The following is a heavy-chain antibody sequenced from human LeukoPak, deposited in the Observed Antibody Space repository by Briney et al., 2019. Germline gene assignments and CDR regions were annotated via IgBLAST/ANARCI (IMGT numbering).Heavy chain of an antibody. CDR2: IIPIFGIA. D-gene: IGHD3-22*01. CDR3: AREGGEAYYYDSSGYYYYDY. CDR1: GGTFSSYA. Sequence: ASVKVSCKASGGTFSSYAISWVRQAPGQGLEWMGRIIPIFGIANYAQKFQGRVTITADKSTSTAYMELGSLRSEDTAVYYCAREGGEAYYYDSSGYYYYDYWGQGTLVTVSS. V-gene: IGHV1-69*04. J-gene: IGHJ4*02.